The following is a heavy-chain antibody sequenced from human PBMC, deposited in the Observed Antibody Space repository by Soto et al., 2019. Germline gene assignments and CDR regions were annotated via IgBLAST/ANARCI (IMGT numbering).Heavy chain of an antibody. CDR3: ATYSSGYTVTFDS. Sequence: SLTLSCAASGFTFSSYARHLVRQAPGKGLEWVAVISYDGSNKYYADSVKGRFTISRDNSKNTLDLQMNSLRAEDTAVYYCATYSSGYTVTFDSWGQGTLVTVSS. CDR2: ISYDGSNK. CDR1: GFTFSSYA. J-gene: IGHJ4*02. D-gene: IGHD3-22*01. V-gene: IGHV3-30-3*01.